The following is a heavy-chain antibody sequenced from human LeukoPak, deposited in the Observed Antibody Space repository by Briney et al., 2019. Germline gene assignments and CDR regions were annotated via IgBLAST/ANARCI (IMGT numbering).Heavy chain of an antibody. Sequence: GSLRLSCAASGFTFSSYAMSWIRQPPGKGLEWIGEINHSGSTNYNPSLKSRVTISVDTSKNQFSLKLSSVTAADTAVYYCARDGYVWGSYRPYFDYWGQGTLVTVSS. CDR3: ARDGYVWGSYRPYFDY. CDR2: INHSGST. D-gene: IGHD3-16*02. CDR1: GFTFSSYA. J-gene: IGHJ4*02. V-gene: IGHV4-34*01.